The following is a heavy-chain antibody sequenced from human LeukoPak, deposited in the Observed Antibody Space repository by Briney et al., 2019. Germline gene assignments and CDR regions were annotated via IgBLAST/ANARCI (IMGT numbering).Heavy chain of an antibody. J-gene: IGHJ4*02. CDR2: ISYDGSNK. CDR1: GFTFSSYA. D-gene: IGHD3-22*01. V-gene: IGHV3-30-3*01. Sequence: GGSLRLSCAASGFTFSSYAMHWVRQAPGKGLEWVAVISYDGSNKYYADSVKRRFTISRDNTKNTLYLQMNSLRAEDTAVYYCASGSDNSGYTFYWGQGTLVTVSS. CDR3: ASGSDNSGYTFY.